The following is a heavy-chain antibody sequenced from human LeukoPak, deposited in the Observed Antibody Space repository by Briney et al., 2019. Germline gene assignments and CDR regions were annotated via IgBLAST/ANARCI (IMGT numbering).Heavy chain of an antibody. Sequence: GGSLRLSCAASGFTFSSYGMHWVRQAPGKGLEWVAFIRYDGSNKYYADSVKGRFTISRDNSKNTLYLQMDSLRAEDTAVYYCAKESTMIVVDTFDYWGQGTLVTVPS. D-gene: IGHD3-22*01. CDR3: AKESTMIVVDTFDY. V-gene: IGHV3-30*02. CDR2: IRYDGSNK. J-gene: IGHJ4*02. CDR1: GFTFSSYG.